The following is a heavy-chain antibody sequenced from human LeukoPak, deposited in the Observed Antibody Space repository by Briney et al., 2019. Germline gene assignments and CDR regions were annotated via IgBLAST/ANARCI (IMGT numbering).Heavy chain of an antibody. V-gene: IGHV4-34*01. CDR2: INHSGST. J-gene: IGHJ5*02. CDR1: GGSFSGYY. Sequence: SETLSLTCAVYGGSFSGYYWSWIRQPPGKGLEWIGEINHSGSTNYNPSLKSRVTISADTSKNQFSLKLSSVTAADTAVYYCARLRSCSGGSCYSPWFDPWGQGTLVTVSS. CDR3: ARLRSCSGGSCYSPWFDP. D-gene: IGHD2-15*01.